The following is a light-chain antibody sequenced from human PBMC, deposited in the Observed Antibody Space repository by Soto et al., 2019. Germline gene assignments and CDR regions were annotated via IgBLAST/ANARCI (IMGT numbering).Light chain of an antibody. CDR3: CSYACASTSV. V-gene: IGLV2-23*01. CDR1: VSDVGNFGP. J-gene: IGLJ1*01. CDR2: EGN. Sequence: QSVLTQPASVSGSPGQSITISCTGSVSDVGNFGPVSWYQQHPGQVPKLIIYEGNRRPSGVSSRFSGSKSGNTASLTISGLQAEDEADYYCCSYACASTSVFGTGTKATVL.